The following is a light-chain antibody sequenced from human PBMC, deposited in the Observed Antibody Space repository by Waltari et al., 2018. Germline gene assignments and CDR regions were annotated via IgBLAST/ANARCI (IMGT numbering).Light chain of an antibody. CDR3: SSFTKNSLYV. Sequence: QSALTQPASVSGSPGQSITLSCTGTSHDVGGYNFVSWYQPHPGKAPQLIIYYVSDRPSGVSNRFSGSKSDNTASLTISGLQAEDEADYYCSSFTKNSLYVFGTGTKVTVL. J-gene: IGLJ1*01. V-gene: IGLV2-14*03. CDR2: YVS. CDR1: SHDVGGYNF.